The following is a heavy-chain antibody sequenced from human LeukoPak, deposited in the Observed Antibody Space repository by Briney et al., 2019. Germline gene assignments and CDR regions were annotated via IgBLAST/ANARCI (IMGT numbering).Heavy chain of an antibody. Sequence: PGRSLRLSCAASGFTFSSYGMHWVRQAPGKGLEWVAVISYDGSNKYYADSVKGRFTISRDNSKNTLYLQMNSLRAEDTAVYYCAKDLEDNYGMDVWGQGTTVTVSS. D-gene: IGHD1-1*01. CDR1: GFTFSSYG. J-gene: IGHJ6*02. V-gene: IGHV3-30*18. CDR2: ISYDGSNK. CDR3: AKDLEDNYGMDV.